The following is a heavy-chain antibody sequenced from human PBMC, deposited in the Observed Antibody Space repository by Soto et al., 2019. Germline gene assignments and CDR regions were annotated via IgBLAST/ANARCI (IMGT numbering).Heavy chain of an antibody. CDR2: IISSRSTI. CDR1: GFTFSSYS. D-gene: IGHD2-2*01. J-gene: IGHJ5*01. Sequence: EVQLVESGGGLVQPGGSLRLSCAASGFTFSSYSMNWVRQAPGKGLEWVSNIISSRSTIYYADSVKGRFTISRDNAKTSLYLPMNSLRAEDTAVYYCARDCPGSSTTCYGNEWFDSWGQGTLVTVSS. V-gene: IGHV3-48*01. CDR3: ARDCPGSSTTCYGNEWFDS.